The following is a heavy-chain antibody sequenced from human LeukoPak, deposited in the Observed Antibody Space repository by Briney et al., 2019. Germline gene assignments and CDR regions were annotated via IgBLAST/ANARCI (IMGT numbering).Heavy chain of an antibody. CDR2: ISSSSSYI. CDR3: AREISDLKWLVQEYYFDY. D-gene: IGHD6-19*01. V-gene: IGHV3-21*01. CDR1: GFSFSNYA. J-gene: IGHJ4*02. Sequence: PGGSLRLSCAVSGFSFSNYAMNWVRQAPGKGLEWVSSISSSSSYIYYADSVKGRFTISRDNAKNSLYLQMNSLRAEDTAVYYCAREISDLKWLVQEYYFDYWGQGTLVTVSS.